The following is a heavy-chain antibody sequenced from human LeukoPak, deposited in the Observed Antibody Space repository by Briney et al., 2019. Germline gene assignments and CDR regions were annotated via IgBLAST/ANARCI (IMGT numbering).Heavy chain of an antibody. CDR1: GYSISSGYY. V-gene: IGHV4-38-2*02. CDR2: IYHSGST. CDR3: ARGGVLKSVDY. Sequence: SETLSLTCTVSGYSISSGYYWGWIRQPPGKGPEWIGSIYHSGSTYYNPSLKSRVTISVDTSKNQFSLRLSSVTAADTAVYYCARGGVLKSVDYWGQGTLVAVSS. D-gene: IGHD3-16*01. J-gene: IGHJ4*02.